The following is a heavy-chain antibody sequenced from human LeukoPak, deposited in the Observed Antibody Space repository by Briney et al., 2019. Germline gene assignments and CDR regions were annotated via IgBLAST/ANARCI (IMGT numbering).Heavy chain of an antibody. CDR3: ARGPYSSGWYSFYYFGMDV. D-gene: IGHD6-19*01. V-gene: IGHV4-34*01. Sequence: SETLSLTCAVYGGSFSGYYWSWIRQPPGKGLEWIGEINHSGSTNYNPSLKCRVTISVDTSKNQFSLKLSSVTAADTAVYYCARGPYSSGWYSFYYFGMDVWGQGTTVTDSS. J-gene: IGHJ6*02. CDR2: INHSGST. CDR1: GGSFSGYY.